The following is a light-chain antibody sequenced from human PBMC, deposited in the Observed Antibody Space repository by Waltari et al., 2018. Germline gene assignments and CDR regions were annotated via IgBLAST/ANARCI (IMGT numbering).Light chain of an antibody. CDR1: QDISHY. Sequence: DIQMTQSPSSLSASVGDRVTITCRASQDISHYLAWFQQKPWKAPKSLIYAASNLQSGVPSKFSGGGSGTDFTLTISSLQPEDFATYYCQQYKSYPLTFGGGTKVEIK. J-gene: IGKJ4*01. CDR2: AAS. V-gene: IGKV1-16*02. CDR3: QQYKSYPLT.